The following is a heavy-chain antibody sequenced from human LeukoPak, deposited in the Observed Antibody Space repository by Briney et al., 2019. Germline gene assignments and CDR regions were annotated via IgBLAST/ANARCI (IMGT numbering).Heavy chain of an antibody. J-gene: IGHJ4*02. CDR3: AREYGDQGTRNFDY. D-gene: IGHD4-17*01. CDR2: IYPNGAI. V-gene: IGHV4-4*07. CDR1: GASISTYF. Sequence: SETLSLTCTVSGASISTYFWTWIRQPAGKGLEWIGRIYPNGAINYNPSLKSRVTVSVDTSKNQFSLKLISVTAADTAVYYCAREYGDQGTRNFDYWGQGGLVTVSS.